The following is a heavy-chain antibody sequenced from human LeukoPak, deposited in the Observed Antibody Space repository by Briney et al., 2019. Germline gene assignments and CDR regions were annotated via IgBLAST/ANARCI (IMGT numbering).Heavy chain of an antibody. D-gene: IGHD6-19*01. J-gene: IGHJ3*02. CDR3: ARGYSSVGAFDI. V-gene: IGHV4-59*11. Sequence: PSETLSLTCTVSGDSITHHYYNWIRQPPGKALEWIGFAHYSGSTFYNPSLNSRVTLSVDTPKNKFPLRLTSVTAADAAVYFCARGYSSVGAFDIWGQGTMVTVSS. CDR1: GDSITHHY. CDR2: AHYSGST.